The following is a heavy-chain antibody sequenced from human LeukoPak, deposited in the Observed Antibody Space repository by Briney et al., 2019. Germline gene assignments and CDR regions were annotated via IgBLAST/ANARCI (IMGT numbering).Heavy chain of an antibody. J-gene: IGHJ4*02. V-gene: IGHV3-23*01. CDR3: AKERCSHGCDGYDS. CDR2: TTSTGTVT. Sequence: GGSLRLSCAASGLTFSNYAMLWVRQAPGKGLEWISSTTSTGTVTFYADSVRGRFTISRDNPKDTLYLQMNSLRAEDTAVYYCAKERCSHGCDGYDSGGQGTLVVVSS. CDR1: GLTFSNYA. D-gene: IGHD5-18*01.